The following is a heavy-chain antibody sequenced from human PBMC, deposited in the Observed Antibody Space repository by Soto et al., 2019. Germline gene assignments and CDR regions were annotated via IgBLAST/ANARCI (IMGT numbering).Heavy chain of an antibody. D-gene: IGHD2-15*01. CDR1: GGSISSGGYY. Sequence: QVQLQESGPGLVKPSQTLSLTCTVSGGSISSGGYYWSWIRQHPGKGLEWIGYIYYSGSTYYNPSLKSRVTISVDTSKNQFSLKLSSVTAADTAVYYCASTVCSGGSCYSFADFGAFDIWGQGTMVTVSS. CDR2: IYYSGST. J-gene: IGHJ3*02. V-gene: IGHV4-31*03. CDR3: ASTVCSGGSCYSFADFGAFDI.